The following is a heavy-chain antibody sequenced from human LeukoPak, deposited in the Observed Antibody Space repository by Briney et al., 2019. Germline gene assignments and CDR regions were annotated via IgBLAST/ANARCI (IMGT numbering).Heavy chain of an antibody. CDR1: GGSISGYY. D-gene: IGHD6-13*01. CDR2: IYYSGST. CDR3: ARSSSWTFAWFDP. V-gene: IGHV4-59*08. J-gene: IGHJ5*02. Sequence: SETLSLTCTVSGGSISGYYWSWIRQPPGKGLEWVGYIYYSGSTRYNSSLKSRVSISVDSSKNQFSLKLRSVTAADTAVYYCARSSSWTFAWFDPWGQGTLVTVSS.